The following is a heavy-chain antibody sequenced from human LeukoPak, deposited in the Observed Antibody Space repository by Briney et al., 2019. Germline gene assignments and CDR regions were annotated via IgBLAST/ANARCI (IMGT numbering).Heavy chain of an antibody. D-gene: IGHD4-23*01. CDR1: GYTFTSYY. CDR2: INPSGGST. CDR3: ARTPLGGGKGWLDP. J-gene: IGHJ5*02. Sequence: ASVKVSCKASGYTFTSYYMHWVRQAPRQGLEWMGIINPSGGSTNYKNKFHRTVTMTRDTSTRTVYMELSRLRSEDTAVYYCARTPLGGGKGWLDPWGQGTLVPVSS. V-gene: IGHV1-46*03.